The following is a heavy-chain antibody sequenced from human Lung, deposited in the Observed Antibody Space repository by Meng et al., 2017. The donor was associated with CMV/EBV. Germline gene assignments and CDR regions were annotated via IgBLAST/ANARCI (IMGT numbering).Heavy chain of an antibody. D-gene: IGHD1-26*01. CDR2: INPGSGGT. V-gene: IGHV1-2*02. CDR3: AKGGYSGSSYAWFDS. J-gene: IGHJ5*01. CDR1: GYTFTSYY. Sequence: SGYTFTSYYIYWVRQAPGQGLEWMGLINPGSGGTYYAQNYQGRATMTRDTSMRTVYMDLNRLISDDTAVYYCAKGGYSGSSYAWFDSWGQGTLVTVSS.